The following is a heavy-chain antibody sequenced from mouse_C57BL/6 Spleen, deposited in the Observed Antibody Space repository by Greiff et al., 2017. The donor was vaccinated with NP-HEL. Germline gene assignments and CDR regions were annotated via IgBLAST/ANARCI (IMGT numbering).Heavy chain of an antibody. CDR3: ARSGITTVPYFDY. Sequence: ESGPELVKPGASVKISCKASGYAFSSSWMNWVKQRPGKGLEWIGRIYPGDGDTNYNGKFKGKATLTADKSSSTAYMQLSSLTSEDSAVYFCARSGITTVPYFDYWGQGTTLTVSS. CDR1: GYAFSSSW. J-gene: IGHJ2*01. CDR2: IYPGDGDT. D-gene: IGHD1-1*01. V-gene: IGHV1-82*01.